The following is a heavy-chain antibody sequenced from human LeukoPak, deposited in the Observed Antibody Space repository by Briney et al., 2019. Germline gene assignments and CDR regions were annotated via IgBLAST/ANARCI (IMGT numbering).Heavy chain of an antibody. CDR1: GGSISNYY. Sequence: SETLSLTCTVSGGSISNYYWNWIRQPPGKGLEWIAYIYYSGSTNYNPSLKSRVTVSVDTSKNQFSLKLGTVTAADTAVYYCARDFVGANSFDSWGRGTLVTVSS. V-gene: IGHV4-59*01. CDR3: ARDFVGANSFDS. J-gene: IGHJ4*01. D-gene: IGHD4/OR15-4a*01. CDR2: IYYSGST.